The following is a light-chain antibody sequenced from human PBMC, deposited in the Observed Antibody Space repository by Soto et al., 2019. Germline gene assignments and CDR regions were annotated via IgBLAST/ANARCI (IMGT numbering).Light chain of an antibody. J-gene: IGKJ1*01. CDR3: LHYNKWPRWT. V-gene: IGKV3-15*01. CDR1: QSVSSN. CDR2: DAS. Sequence: EIMMTQSPAILSVSPGERATLYRRVSQSVSSNLAWYQQKPGQAPRLLIYDASSRATGIPARFSGSGSGTEFTLTISSLQSEDFAVYYCLHYNKWPRWTFGQGTKVDI.